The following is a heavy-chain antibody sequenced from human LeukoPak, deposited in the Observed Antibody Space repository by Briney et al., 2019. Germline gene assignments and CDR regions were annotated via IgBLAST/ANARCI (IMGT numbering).Heavy chain of an antibody. V-gene: IGHV1-46*01. Sequence: ASVKVSCKASGYTFPSYFMHWVRQAPGQGLEWMGIINPTGGSTTYAQKFQGRVTMTRVTSTSTVYMELSSLRSDDTAVCYCARTAARRFDYWGQGTLVTVSS. CDR2: INPTGGST. J-gene: IGHJ4*02. CDR3: ARTAARRFDY. CDR1: GYTFPSYF. D-gene: IGHD6-6*01.